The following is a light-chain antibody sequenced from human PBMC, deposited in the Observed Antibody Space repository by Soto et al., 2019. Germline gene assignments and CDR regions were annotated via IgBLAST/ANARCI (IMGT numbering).Light chain of an antibody. J-gene: IGLJ2*01. V-gene: IGLV2-14*03. CDR2: DVT. CDR1: SSDVGDFNY. CDR3: SSYSSSSTHVV. Sequence: QSALTQPASVSGSPGRSVTISCTGSSSDVGDFNYVSWYQHRPGRAPKLIIYDVTNRPSGISYRFSASKSGRTASLTISGLQAVDEADYYCSSYSSSSTHVVFGGGTKLTVL.